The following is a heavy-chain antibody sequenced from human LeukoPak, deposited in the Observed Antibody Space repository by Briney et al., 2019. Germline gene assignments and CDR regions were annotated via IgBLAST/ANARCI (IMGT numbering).Heavy chain of an antibody. CDR3: ARTAGWSFGFDY. V-gene: IGHV4-59*12. J-gene: IGHJ4*02. CDR2: VSYSGST. D-gene: IGHD1-26*01. CDR1: GVSISSYY. Sequence: PSETLSLTCTVSGVSISSYYWSWIRQPPGKGLEWIGYVSYSGSTNYNPSLESRVTISVDTSKKQFSLKLSSVTAADTAVYYCARTAGWSFGFDYWGQGTLVTVSS.